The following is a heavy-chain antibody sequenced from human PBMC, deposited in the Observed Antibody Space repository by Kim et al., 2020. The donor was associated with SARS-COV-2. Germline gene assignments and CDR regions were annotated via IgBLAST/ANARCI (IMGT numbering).Heavy chain of an antibody. D-gene: IGHD6-19*01. CDR2: IRSKPNNYAT. V-gene: IGHV3-73*01. CDR3: TRVNPIAGGWYDGLDI. Sequence: GGSLRLSCAASGFTFSGSTMHWVRQASGKGLEWVGRIRSKPNNYATAYAASVKGRFTISRDDSKNTAYLQMSSLKTEDTAIYYCTRVNPIAGGWYDGLDIW. J-gene: IGHJ3*02. CDR1: GFTFSGST.